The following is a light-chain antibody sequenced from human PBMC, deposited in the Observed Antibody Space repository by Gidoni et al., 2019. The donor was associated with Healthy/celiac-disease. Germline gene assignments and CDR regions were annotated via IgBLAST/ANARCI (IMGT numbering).Light chain of an antibody. J-gene: IGLJ1*01. CDR3: CSYAGSYTHYV. Sequence: QSALTLLRSVSRSPGQSFTISCTGTSSDVGGYNYVSWYQQHPGKAPKLMIYDVSKRPSGVPDRFSGSKSGNTASLTISGLQAEDEADYYCCSYAGSYTHYVFGTGTKVTVL. CDR1: SSDVGGYNY. CDR2: DVS. V-gene: IGLV2-11*01.